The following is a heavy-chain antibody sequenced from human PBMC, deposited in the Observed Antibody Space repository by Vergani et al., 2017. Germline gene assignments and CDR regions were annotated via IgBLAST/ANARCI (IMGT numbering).Heavy chain of an antibody. D-gene: IGHD4-17*01. V-gene: IGHV4-39*01. Sequence: QVQLQESGPGLVKPSETLSLTCTVSGGSISSSSYYWGWIRQPPGKGLEWIGSIYYSGSTYYNPSLKSRVTISVDTSKNQFSLKLSSVTAADTAVYYCARQEDYVVGYYYYYGMDVWGQGTTVTVSS. CDR2: IYYSGST. CDR1: GGSISSSSYY. J-gene: IGHJ6*02. CDR3: ARQEDYVVGYYYYYGMDV.